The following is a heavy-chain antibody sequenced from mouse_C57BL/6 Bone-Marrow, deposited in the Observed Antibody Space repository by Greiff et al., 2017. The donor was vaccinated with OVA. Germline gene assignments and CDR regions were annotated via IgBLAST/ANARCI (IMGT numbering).Heavy chain of an antibody. CDR1: GFNIKDYY. D-gene: IGHD1-1*01. CDR3: ATVMDAMDY. CDR2: IDPEDGET. J-gene: IGHJ4*01. Sequence: EVQLKESGAELVKPGASVKLSCTASGFNIKDYYMHWVKQRTEQGLEWIGRIDPEDGETKYAPKFQGKATITDTSSNTAYLQLSSLTSEYTAVYYCATVMDAMDYWGQGTSVTVSS. V-gene: IGHV14-2*01.